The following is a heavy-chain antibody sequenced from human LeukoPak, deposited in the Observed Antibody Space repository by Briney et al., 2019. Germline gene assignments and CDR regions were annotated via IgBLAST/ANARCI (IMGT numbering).Heavy chain of an antibody. Sequence: PSETLSLTCAVYGGSFSGYYWSWIRQPPGKGLEWIGEINHSGSTNYNPSLKSRVTISVDTSKNQFSLKLSSVTAADMAVYYCARHRYSGSYPRHTGDFFDYWGQGTLVTVSS. CDR2: INHSGST. CDR3: ARHRYSGSYPRHTGDFFDY. V-gene: IGHV4-34*01. CDR1: GGSFSGYY. D-gene: IGHD1-26*01. J-gene: IGHJ4*02.